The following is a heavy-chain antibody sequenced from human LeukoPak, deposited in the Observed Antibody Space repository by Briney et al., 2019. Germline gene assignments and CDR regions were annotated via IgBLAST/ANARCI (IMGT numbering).Heavy chain of an antibody. CDR1: GGSISDYY. D-gene: IGHD6-19*01. J-gene: IGHJ4*02. CDR3: ARRKRRSGGPFDY. CDR2: MDYSGST. Sequence: KPSETLSLTCTVSGGSISDYYWTWIRQSPGTGLEWIGYMDYSGSTAYNPSLKSRVTISIDTSKKQFSLELSSVTAADTAIYFCARRKRRSGGPFDYWGQGTLVTVSS. V-gene: IGHV4-59*08.